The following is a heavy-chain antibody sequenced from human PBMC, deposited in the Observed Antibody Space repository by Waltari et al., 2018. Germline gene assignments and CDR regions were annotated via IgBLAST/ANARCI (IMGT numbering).Heavy chain of an antibody. J-gene: IGHJ3*02. V-gene: IGHV4-59*01. CDR3: ARERVGATTGAFDI. CDR1: GGSISSYY. CDR2: IYYSGST. D-gene: IGHD1-26*01. Sequence: QVQLQESGPGLVKPSETLSLTCTVSGGSISSYYWSWIRQPPGKGLEWIGYIYYSGSTTYNPSLKSRVTISVDTSKNQFSLKLSSVTAADTAVYYCARERVGATTGAFDIWGQGTMVTVSS.